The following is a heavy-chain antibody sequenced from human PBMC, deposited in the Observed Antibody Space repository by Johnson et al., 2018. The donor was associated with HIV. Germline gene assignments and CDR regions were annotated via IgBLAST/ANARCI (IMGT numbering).Heavy chain of an antibody. J-gene: IGHJ3*02. CDR1: GFTVSSNY. CDR3: ARDDIRDGKSFDI. CDR2: IYSGGST. Sequence: MLLVESGGGLIQPGGSLRLSCAASGFTVSSNYMSWVRQAPGKGLEWVSVIYSGGSTYYADSVKGRFTISRDNSKNTLYLQMNSLRAEDTAVYYCARDDIRDGKSFDIWCQGTMVTVSS. V-gene: IGHV3-53*01.